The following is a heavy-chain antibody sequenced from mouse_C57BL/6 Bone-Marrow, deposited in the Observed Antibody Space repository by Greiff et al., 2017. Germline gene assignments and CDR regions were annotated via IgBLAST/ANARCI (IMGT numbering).Heavy chain of an antibody. CDR1: GFNIKDDY. Sequence: EVKLQESGAELVRPGASVKLSCTASGFNIKDDYMHWVKQRPEQGLEWIGRIDPENGDTEYASKFQGKATITADTSSNTAYLQLSSLTSEDTAVYYCTTSGKDYWGQGTTLTVSS. D-gene: IGHD3-1*01. CDR2: IDPENGDT. J-gene: IGHJ2*01. V-gene: IGHV14-4*01. CDR3: TTSGKDY.